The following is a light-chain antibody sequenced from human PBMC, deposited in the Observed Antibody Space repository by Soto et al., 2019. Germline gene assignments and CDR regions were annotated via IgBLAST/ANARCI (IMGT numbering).Light chain of an antibody. CDR1: SSNIGAGYD. CDR2: GNS. J-gene: IGLJ2*01. CDR3: QSYDSSLSGS. Sequence: QSVLTQPPSVSGAPGQRVTISCTGSSSNIGAGYDVHWYQQLPGTAPKLLIYGNSNRPSGVPDRFSGSKSGTSASLAITGLQAEDEADYYCQSYDSSLSGSFVGGTKLTVL. V-gene: IGLV1-40*01.